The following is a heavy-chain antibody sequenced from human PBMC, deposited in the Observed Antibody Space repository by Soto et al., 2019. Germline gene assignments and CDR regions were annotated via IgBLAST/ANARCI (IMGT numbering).Heavy chain of an antibody. V-gene: IGHV1-3*05. D-gene: IGHD5-12*01. J-gene: IGHJ4*02. CDR1: GYTFTSYA. CDR3: ARGDGWLFDY. CDR2: INAGNGNT. Sequence: QVQLVQSGAEEKKPGASVKVSCKASGYTFTSYAIHWVRQAPGQRLEWMGWINAGNGNTKYSQKFQGRVTITRDTSARTAYIELSSLKSEDTAVYYCARGDGWLFDYWGQGTLVTVSS.